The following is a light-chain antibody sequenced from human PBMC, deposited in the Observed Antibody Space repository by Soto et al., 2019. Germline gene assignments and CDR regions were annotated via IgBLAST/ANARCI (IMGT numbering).Light chain of an antibody. J-gene: IGKJ1*01. CDR3: QQYESFSWT. Sequence: DIQMTQSPSTLSAYVGDRVTITCQASQSVSRWLAWYRQKPGKAPKVLIYKASSLESGVPLRFSGSGSGTEFTLTISSLQPDDSATYYCQQYESFSWTFGQGTKVEIK. CDR1: QSVSRW. CDR2: KAS. V-gene: IGKV1-5*03.